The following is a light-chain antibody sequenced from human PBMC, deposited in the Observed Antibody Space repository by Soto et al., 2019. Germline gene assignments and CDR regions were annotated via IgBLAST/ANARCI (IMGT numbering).Light chain of an antibody. J-gene: IGLJ2*01. CDR1: SSDVGGYNY. CDR2: EGT. V-gene: IGLV2-14*01. CDR3: SSYCLSYGSIETSATVV. Sequence: QSALTQPASVSGSPGQSITISCTGTSSDVGGYNYISWNQQHPGKAPKLLIYEGTTRPSGVSNRFSGSKSGNTASLTISGLQAEDEAEYYCSSYCLSYGSIETSATVVFGGGTKVAVL.